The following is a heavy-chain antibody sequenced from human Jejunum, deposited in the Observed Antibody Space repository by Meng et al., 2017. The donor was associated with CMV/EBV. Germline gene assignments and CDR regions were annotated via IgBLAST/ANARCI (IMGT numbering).Heavy chain of an antibody. CDR3: ARGGPRDSSGYLFDY. Sequence: WSFRGYYWGWIRQAPGRGLEWIGEINHSGTANYSPSLKSRVTISIETSTKQFSLKVYSVTAADTAVFYCARGGPRDSSGYLFDYWGRGTLVTVSS. J-gene: IGHJ4*02. V-gene: IGHV4-34*01. CDR2: INHSGTA. D-gene: IGHD3-22*01. CDR1: WSFRGYY.